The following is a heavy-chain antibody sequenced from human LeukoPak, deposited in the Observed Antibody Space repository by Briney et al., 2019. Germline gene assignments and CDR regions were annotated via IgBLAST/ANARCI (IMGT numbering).Heavy chain of an antibody. Sequence: SVKVSCKASGGTFSSYAISWVRQAPGQGLEWMGGIIPIFGTASYAQKFQGRVTITADKSTSTAYMELSSLRSEDTAVYYCARVTAMDLYYFDYWGQGTLVTVSS. V-gene: IGHV1-69*06. J-gene: IGHJ4*02. D-gene: IGHD5-18*01. CDR3: ARVTAMDLYYFDY. CDR1: GGTFSSYA. CDR2: IIPIFGTA.